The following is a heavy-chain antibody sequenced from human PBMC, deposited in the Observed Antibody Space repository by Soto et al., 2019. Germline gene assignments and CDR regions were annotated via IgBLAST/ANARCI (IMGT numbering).Heavy chain of an antibody. D-gene: IGHD3-22*01. CDR1: GFTFSTYA. Sequence: GGSLRLSCAASGFTFSTYALHWVRQTPGKGLEWVAVVSYDGTNKYYVDSVKGRFTISRDNSKNTLYLQMSSLRVEDTAVYYCARERGYDTSGHYYDIGFWG. J-gene: IGHJ6*03. CDR2: VSYDGTNK. CDR3: ARERGYDTSGHYYDIGF. V-gene: IGHV3-30-3*01.